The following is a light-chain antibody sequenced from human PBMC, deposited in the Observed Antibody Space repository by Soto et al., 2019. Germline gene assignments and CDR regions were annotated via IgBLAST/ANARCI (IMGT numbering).Light chain of an antibody. CDR1: QSISVW. J-gene: IGKJ3*01. CDR3: QQYNSDFSFT. CDR2: MSS. Sequence: DIQMTQSPSTLSASLGDRITITCRASQSISVWLAWYQHKPGTAPRLLIYMSSSLGIGVPSIFSGSGSCTEFTLTISDLQPDDSATYYCQQYNSDFSFTFGPGAKVDIK. V-gene: IGKV1-5*03.